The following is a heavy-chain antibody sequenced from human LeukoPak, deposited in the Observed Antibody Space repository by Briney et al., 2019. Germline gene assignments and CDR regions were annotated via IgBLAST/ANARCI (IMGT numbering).Heavy chain of an antibody. D-gene: IGHD2-2*01. Sequence: GGSLRLSCAASGFTFSSYWMNWVRQAPGKGLEWLATVKQDGSETHYVDSVKGRLSISRDNAKNSLYLQINSLRAEDTAVYYCARGGGWDQLLCHYWGQGTLVTVSS. CDR3: ARGGGWDQLLCHY. CDR1: GFTFSSYW. J-gene: IGHJ4*02. CDR2: VKQDGSET. V-gene: IGHV3-7*01.